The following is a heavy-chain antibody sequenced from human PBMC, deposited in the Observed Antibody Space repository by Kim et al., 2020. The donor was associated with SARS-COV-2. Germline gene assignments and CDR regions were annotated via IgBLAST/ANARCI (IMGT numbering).Heavy chain of an antibody. CDR3: ARDRGKGAAVTGYFQH. J-gene: IGHJ1*01. CDR2: IWYDGSNK. V-gene: IGHV3-33*01. CDR1: GFTFSSYG. D-gene: IGHD6-13*01. Sequence: GGSLRLSCAASGFTFSSYGMHWVRQAPGKGLEWVAVIWYDGSNKYYADSVKGRFTISRDNSKNTLYLQMNSLRAEDTAVYYCARDRGKGAAVTGYFQHWGQGTLVTVSS.